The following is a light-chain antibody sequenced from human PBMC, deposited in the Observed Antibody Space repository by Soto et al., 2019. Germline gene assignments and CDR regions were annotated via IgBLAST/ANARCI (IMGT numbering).Light chain of an antibody. CDR2: LGS. Sequence: DIVMTQSPLSLPVTPGEPASISCRSSQSLLHSNGYNYLDWYLQKPGQSLQLLIYLGSNRASGVPDRFSGSGSRSDFTMKISRVEAEDVGVYYCMQALQTPRYTFGQGTKLEIK. V-gene: IGKV2-28*01. CDR1: QSLLHSNGYNY. J-gene: IGKJ2*01. CDR3: MQALQTPRYT.